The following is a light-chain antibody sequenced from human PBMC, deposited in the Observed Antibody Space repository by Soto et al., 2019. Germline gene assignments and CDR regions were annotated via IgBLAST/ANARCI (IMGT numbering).Light chain of an antibody. V-gene: IGKV1-27*01. CDR3: QKYNSAPL. Sequence: DIQMTQSPSSLSASVGDRVTITCRASQGISNHLAWYQQKPGKVPKLLIYAASTLQSGVPSRFSGSGSGTDFTLTISSLQPEDVATYYCQKYNSAPLFGPGTKVDIK. CDR2: AAS. CDR1: QGISNH. J-gene: IGKJ3*01.